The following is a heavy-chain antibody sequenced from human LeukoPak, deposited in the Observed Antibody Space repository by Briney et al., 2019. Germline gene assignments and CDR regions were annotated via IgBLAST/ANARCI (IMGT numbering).Heavy chain of an antibody. V-gene: IGHV1-58*02. CDR2: IVVGSGHT. D-gene: IGHD4-17*01. Sequence: SVKVSCKASGFTFATSTMQWVRQARGQRLEWMGWIVVGSGHTNYAQKFQQRVTITRDMSTSTAYIYLSSLTSEDTALYYCAATLAVTAGSTYYGMDIWGQGTTVTVSS. J-gene: IGHJ6*02. CDR3: AATLAVTAGSTYYGMDI. CDR1: GFTFATST.